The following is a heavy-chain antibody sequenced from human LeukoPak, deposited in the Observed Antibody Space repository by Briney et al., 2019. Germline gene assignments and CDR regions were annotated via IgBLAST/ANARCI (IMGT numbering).Heavy chain of an antibody. D-gene: IGHD2-8*01. CDR2: IWYDGSNK. CDR1: GFTFSSYG. CDR3: TRGGVLSRSTDY. Sequence: GGSLRLSCAASGFTFSSYGMHWVRQAPGKGLEWVAVIWYDGSNKYYADSVKGRFTISRDNAKNSLYLQMNSLRAEDTALYYCTRGGVLSRSTDYWGQGTLVTVSS. J-gene: IGHJ4*02. V-gene: IGHV3-33*01.